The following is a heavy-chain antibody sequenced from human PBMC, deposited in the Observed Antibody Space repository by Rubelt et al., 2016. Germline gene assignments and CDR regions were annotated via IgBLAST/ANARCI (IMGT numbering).Heavy chain of an antibody. CDR2: SYYSGST. D-gene: IGHD6-19*01. V-gene: IGHV4-39*01. CDR3: ARLSSGWYYFDY. CDR1: GGSISSSSYY. J-gene: IGHJ4*02. Sequence: QLQLQESGPGLVKPSETLSLTCTVSGGSISSSSYYWGWIRQPPGKGLEWIGRSYYSGSTYYNPSLKSRVTISVDTSKNQFSLKLSSVTAADTAVYYCARLSSGWYYFDYWGQGTLVTVSS.